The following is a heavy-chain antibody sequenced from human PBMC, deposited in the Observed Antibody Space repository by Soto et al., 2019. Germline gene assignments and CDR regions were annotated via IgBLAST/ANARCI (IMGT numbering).Heavy chain of an antibody. D-gene: IGHD6-13*01. V-gene: IGHV2-70*01. Sequence: SGPTLVNPTQTLTLTCTFSGFSLSTSGMCVSWIRQPPGQALEWLALMDWDDDKYYSTYLKTRLTISKDTSKNQVVLTMTNMDPVDTATYYCARTTLYSTRVGYDYWGEGTLVTVS. CDR2: MDWDDDK. CDR1: GFSLSTSGMC. J-gene: IGHJ4*02. CDR3: ARTTLYSTRVGYDY.